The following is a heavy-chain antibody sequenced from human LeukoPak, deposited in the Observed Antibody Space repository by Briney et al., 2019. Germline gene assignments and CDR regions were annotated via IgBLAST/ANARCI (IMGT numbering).Heavy chain of an antibody. CDR3: VINPVAGTFAY. J-gene: IGHJ4*02. Sequence: QSGGSLRLSCAASGFTFHTYEVNWVRQAPGKGLEWVSYISTSGSTIYYADSVKGRFTISRDNAKTSLYLQMNSLSAEDTAVYYCVINPVAGTFAYWGQGTLVTVSS. CDR1: GFTFHTYE. D-gene: IGHD6-19*01. CDR2: ISTSGSTI. V-gene: IGHV3-48*03.